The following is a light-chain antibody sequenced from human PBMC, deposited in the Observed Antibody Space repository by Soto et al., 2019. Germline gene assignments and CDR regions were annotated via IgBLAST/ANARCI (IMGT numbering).Light chain of an antibody. Sequence: QSVLTQPASMSGSPGQSITISCTGTSSDIGRYNFVSWYQHHPGKAPKLIIYEATKRPSGVSYRCSGSKSGNTASLTISGLQAEDEADYYCTSYTITSPYVFGTGTKLTVL. V-gene: IGLV2-14*01. CDR2: EAT. CDR3: TSYTITSPYV. CDR1: SSDIGRYNF. J-gene: IGLJ1*01.